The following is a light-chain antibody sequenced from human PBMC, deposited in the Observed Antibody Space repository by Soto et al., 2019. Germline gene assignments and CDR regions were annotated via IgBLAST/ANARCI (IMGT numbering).Light chain of an antibody. J-gene: IGKJ5*01. CDR3: QQAASFPIT. CDR1: QGVSTW. CDR2: TAS. Sequence: DIQMTQSPSSVSASVGDRVTITCRASQGVSTWLAWYQQKPGKAPNLLIYTASSLQSGFPSRFSGSGSGTDFTLTINGLQPEDFATYYCQQAASFPITFGQGTRLEIK. V-gene: IGKV1-12*01.